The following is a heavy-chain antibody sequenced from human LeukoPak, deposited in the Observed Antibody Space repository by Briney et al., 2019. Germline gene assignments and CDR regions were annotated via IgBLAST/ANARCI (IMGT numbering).Heavy chain of an antibody. CDR3: ARDLYSRRMNYYGSGSYFAY. D-gene: IGHD3-10*01. Sequence: ASVTVSCKASGYTFTGYYMHWVRQAPGQGLEWMGWISAYNANTHYAQKVQGRVTMTTDSSTTTAYMELRSLRSDDTAVYYCARDLYSRRMNYYGSGSYFAYWGQGTLVTVSS. CDR2: ISAYNANT. CDR1: GYTFTGYY. V-gene: IGHV1-18*04. J-gene: IGHJ4*02.